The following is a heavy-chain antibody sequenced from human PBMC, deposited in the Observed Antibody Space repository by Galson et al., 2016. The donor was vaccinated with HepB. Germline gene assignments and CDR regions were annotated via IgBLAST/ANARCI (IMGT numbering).Heavy chain of an antibody. J-gene: IGHJ4*02. V-gene: IGHV3-30-3*01. Sequence: SLRLSCAASRFNCSSFAMHWVRQAPGKGLEWVAGISYTGSKEKYADSVKGRFTIFRDNSKNTLYLQMTSLRADDTAVYYCARPIHSILSVTGQRDGDYWGQGTLVTVSS. CDR1: RFNCSSFA. CDR3: ARPIHSILSVTGQRDGDY. D-gene: IGHD6-19*01. CDR2: ISYTGSKE.